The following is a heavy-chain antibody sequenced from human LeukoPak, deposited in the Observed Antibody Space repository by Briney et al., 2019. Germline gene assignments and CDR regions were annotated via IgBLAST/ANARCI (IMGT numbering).Heavy chain of an antibody. CDR3: ARKTTVTTNQYYGMDV. J-gene: IGHJ6*02. D-gene: IGHD4-17*01. Sequence: SQTLSLTCAISGDSVSSNSAAWNWIRQSPSRGLEWLGRTYYRSKWYNGYAVYVKSRITIIPDTSKNQFSLQLNSVTPEDTAVYYCARKTTVTTNQYYGMDVWGQGTTVTVSS. V-gene: IGHV6-1*01. CDR2: TYYRSKWYN. CDR1: GDSVSSNSAA.